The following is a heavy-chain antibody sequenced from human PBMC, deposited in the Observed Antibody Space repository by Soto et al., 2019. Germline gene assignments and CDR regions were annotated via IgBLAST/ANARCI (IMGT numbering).Heavy chain of an antibody. D-gene: IGHD3-10*01. V-gene: IGHV3-9*01. J-gene: IGHJ6*02. CDR3: VRDHSTCIVMVRGDYDYFGMDV. CDR2: VSWNCDTI. CDR1: GFTFDGYA. Sequence: GGSLRLSCAASGFTFDGYAMHWVRQAPGKGLEWVSGVSWNCDTIGYADPVRGRFSISRANAKNALYLQMNSLRPADTALYFCVRDHSTCIVMVRGDYDYFGMDVWGQGTTVTVSS.